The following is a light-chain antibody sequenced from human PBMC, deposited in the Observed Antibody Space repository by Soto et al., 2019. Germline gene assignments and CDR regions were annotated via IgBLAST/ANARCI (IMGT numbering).Light chain of an antibody. Sequence: EIVLTQSPGTLSLSPGERATLSCRASQSVTNSFLAWYQQKPGQAPRLLIYGASSRATGIPDRFSGSGSGTAFTLTISRLEPEDFAVYYCQQFDSSPPYTFGQGTKLEIK. V-gene: IGKV3-20*01. CDR3: QQFDSSPPYT. CDR2: GAS. J-gene: IGKJ2*01. CDR1: QSVTNSF.